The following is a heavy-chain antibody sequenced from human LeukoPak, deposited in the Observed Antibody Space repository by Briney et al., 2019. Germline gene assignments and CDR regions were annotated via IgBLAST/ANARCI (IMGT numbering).Heavy chain of an antibody. D-gene: IGHD2-15*01. CDR2: IYTSGST. CDR3: ARDPLRAFDI. CDR1: GASISGDY. J-gene: IGHJ3*02. Sequence: SETLSLTCTVSGASISGDYWTWIRQPAGTGLEWIGRIYTSGSTIYNPSLKRRVTLSVDKSKKQFSLRLNSVTAADTAVYYCARDPLRAFDIWGQGTMITVSS. V-gene: IGHV4-4*07.